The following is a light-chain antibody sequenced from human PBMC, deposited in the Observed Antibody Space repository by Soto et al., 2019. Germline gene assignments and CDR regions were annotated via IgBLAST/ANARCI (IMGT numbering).Light chain of an antibody. CDR3: QQYSSNSA. Sequence: DIQMTQSPSTLSASVGDRVIITCRASQTISTWLAWYQQKPGKAPKLLIHRASSLGTGVPSRFSGSGSGTEFTLTITSLQPDDFATYYCQQYSSNSAFGPGTKVDIK. CDR2: RAS. CDR1: QTISTW. J-gene: IGKJ1*01. V-gene: IGKV1-5*03.